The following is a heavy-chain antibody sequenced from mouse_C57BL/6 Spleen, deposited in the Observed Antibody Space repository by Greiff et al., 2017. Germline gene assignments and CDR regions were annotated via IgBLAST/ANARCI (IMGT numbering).Heavy chain of an antibody. Sequence: QVQLQQSGAELARPGASVKLSCKASGYTFTSYGISWVKQRTGQGLEWIGEIYPRSGNTYYNEKFKGKATLTADKSSSTAYMELRSLTSEDSAVYFCARRLPGSSYTYAMDYWGQGTSVTVSS. J-gene: IGHJ4*01. CDR1: GYTFTSYG. CDR3: ARRLPGSSYTYAMDY. D-gene: IGHD1-1*01. V-gene: IGHV1-81*01. CDR2: IYPRSGNT.